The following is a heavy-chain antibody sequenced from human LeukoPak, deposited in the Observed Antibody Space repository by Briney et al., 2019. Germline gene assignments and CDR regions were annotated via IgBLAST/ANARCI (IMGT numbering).Heavy chain of an antibody. D-gene: IGHD2-8*01. Sequence: SETLSLTCAVYGGSFSGYYWSWIRQPPGKGLEWIGEINHSGSTNYNPSLKSRVTISVDTSKNQFSLKLSSVTAADTAVYYCARGRGVYYYYGMDVWGQGTTVTVSS. CDR1: GGSFSGYY. CDR3: ARGRGVYYYYGMDV. J-gene: IGHJ6*02. V-gene: IGHV4-34*01. CDR2: INHSGST.